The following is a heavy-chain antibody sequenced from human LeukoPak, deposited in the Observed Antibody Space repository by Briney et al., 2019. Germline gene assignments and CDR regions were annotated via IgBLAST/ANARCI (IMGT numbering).Heavy chain of an antibody. J-gene: IGHJ5*02. CDR3: AKDYGVTGTGGAWLDP. CDR2: ISGSGGST. V-gene: IGHV3-23*01. D-gene: IGHD1-20*01. CDR1: GFTFSSYA. Sequence: GGSLRLSCAASGFTFSSYAMSWVRQAPGKGLEWVSAISGSGGSTYYADSVKGRFTISRDNSKNTLYLQMNGLRPEDTAVYYCAKDYGVTGTGGAWLDPWGQGTLVTVSS.